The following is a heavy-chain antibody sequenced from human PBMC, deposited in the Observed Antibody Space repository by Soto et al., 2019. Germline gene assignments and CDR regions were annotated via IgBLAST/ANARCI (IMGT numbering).Heavy chain of an antibody. J-gene: IGHJ6*02. CDR3: AKTLMVYAAYYYSGMDV. CDR1: GFTFSSYG. CDR2: ISYDGSNK. D-gene: IGHD2-8*01. Sequence: PGGSLRLSCAASGFTFSSYGMHWVRQAPGKGLEWVAVISYDGSNKYYADSVKGRFTISRDNSKNTLYLQMNSLRAEDTAVYYCAKTLMVYAAYYYSGMDVWGQGTTVTVSS. V-gene: IGHV3-30*18.